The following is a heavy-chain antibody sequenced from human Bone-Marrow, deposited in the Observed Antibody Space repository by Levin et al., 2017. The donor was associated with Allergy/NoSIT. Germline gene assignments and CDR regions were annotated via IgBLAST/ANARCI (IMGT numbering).Heavy chain of an antibody. Sequence: SGPTLVKPPQTLTLTCTFSGFSLSTSGVGVGWIRQPPGKALEWLALIYWDDDKRYSPSLKSRLTITKDTSKNQVVLTMTNMDPVDTATYYCAHTSYYYDSSGGVSYWGQGTLVTVSS. CDR2: IYWDDDK. J-gene: IGHJ4*02. CDR1: GFSLSTSGVG. CDR3: AHTSYYYDSSGGVSY. D-gene: IGHD3-22*01. V-gene: IGHV2-5*02.